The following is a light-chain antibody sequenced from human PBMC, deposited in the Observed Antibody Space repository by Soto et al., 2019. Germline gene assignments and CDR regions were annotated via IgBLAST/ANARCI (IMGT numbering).Light chain of an antibody. J-gene: IGLJ1*01. Sequence: QTVVIQESSLSVSPGGTVTLTCGLRSAPISTTYYPAWYQQTPGQAPRTLIYSTNTRSSGVPDRFSGSIRGNKAALTITGAQAEDEAEYNCVLYMGSGAYLFGPGTKLTVL. CDR1: SAPISTTYY. V-gene: IGLV8-61*01. CDR2: STN. CDR3: VLYMGSGAYL.